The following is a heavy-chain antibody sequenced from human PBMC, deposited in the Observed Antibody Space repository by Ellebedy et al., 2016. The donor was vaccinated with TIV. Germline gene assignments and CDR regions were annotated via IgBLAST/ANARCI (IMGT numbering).Heavy chain of an antibody. CDR3: ARDVSDYYGSGSYYWFDP. CDR1: GYTFTGYY. Sequence: AASVKVSCKASGYTFTGYYMHWVRQAPGQGLEWMGWINPNSGGTNYAQQFQGRVTMTRDTSISTAYMELSRLRSDDTAVYYCARDVSDYYGSGSYYWFDPWGQGTLVTVSS. J-gene: IGHJ5*02. D-gene: IGHD3-10*01. CDR2: INPNSGGT. V-gene: IGHV1-2*02.